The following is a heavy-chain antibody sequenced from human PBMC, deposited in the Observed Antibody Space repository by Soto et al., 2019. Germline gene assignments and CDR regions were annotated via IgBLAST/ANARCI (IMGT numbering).Heavy chain of an antibody. J-gene: IGHJ4*02. D-gene: IGHD4-17*01. Sequence: QVQLVQSGAELKKSGASVKVSCKASGYTFTSHDINWVRQATGQGLEWMGWMNPNSGNTGYAQKFQGRVTMTRNTSISTAYMELSNVRSEDTAVYYCARWDYGYYARLDSWGQGTLVTVSS. CDR2: MNPNSGNT. CDR3: ARWDYGYYARLDS. V-gene: IGHV1-8*01. CDR1: GYTFTSHD.